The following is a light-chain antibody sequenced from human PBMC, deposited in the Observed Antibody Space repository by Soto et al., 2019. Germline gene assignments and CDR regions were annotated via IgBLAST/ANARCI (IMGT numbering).Light chain of an antibody. CDR2: CAS. V-gene: IGKV3-20*01. J-gene: IGKJ2*01. Sequence: EIVLTQSPGTLSLSPGERATLSCRASQSVSSSYLAWYQHKPGQAPRLLIYCASTRATGIPDRFSGSGSGTDFSLTISRLEPEDFAVYYCQQYGSSPYTFGQGTKLEIK. CDR1: QSVSSSY. CDR3: QQYGSSPYT.